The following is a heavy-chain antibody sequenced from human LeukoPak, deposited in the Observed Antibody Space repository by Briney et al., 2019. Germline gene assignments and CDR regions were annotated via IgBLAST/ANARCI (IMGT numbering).Heavy chain of an antibody. CDR2: ISGSGGTT. CDR3: ARRGYSYGPDY. D-gene: IGHD5-18*01. J-gene: IGHJ4*02. CDR1: GFTFRNYA. Sequence: GGSLRLSCAASGFTFRNYAMRWVRQAPGKGLEWVSAISGSGGTTYYADSVKGRFTISRDNSKNTMYLQMNSLRVEDTAVYYCARRGYSYGPDYWGQGTLVTVSS. V-gene: IGHV3-23*01.